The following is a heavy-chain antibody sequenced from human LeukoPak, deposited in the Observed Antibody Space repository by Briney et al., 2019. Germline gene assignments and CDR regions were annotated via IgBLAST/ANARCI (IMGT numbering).Heavy chain of an antibody. Sequence: PSETLSLTCTISRGSISTYYWSWIRQPPGKGLEWIGYISTSESTNYNPSLKSRITISVDTSKNQLSLNLSSVTAADTAVYYCARRRTTGTTGYFDYWGQGTLVTVSS. CDR3: ARRRTTGTTGYFDY. J-gene: IGHJ4*02. V-gene: IGHV4-4*09. CDR2: ISTSEST. D-gene: IGHD1-1*01. CDR1: RGSISTYY.